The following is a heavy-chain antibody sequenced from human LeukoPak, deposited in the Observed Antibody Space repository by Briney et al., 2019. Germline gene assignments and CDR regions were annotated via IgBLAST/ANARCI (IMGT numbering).Heavy chain of an antibody. Sequence: GGSLRLSCAASGFTFHDFAMHWVRQAPGKGLEGVSLISWEGQTTYYADSVRGRFTISRDNSKNSLYLQMNSLTTDDTAFYYCTRDTDFGSATNYFDHWGQGTLVSVSS. D-gene: IGHD3-10*01. V-gene: IGHV3-43*01. CDR2: ISWEGQTT. CDR3: TRDTDFGSATNYFDH. CDR1: GFTFHDFA. J-gene: IGHJ4*02.